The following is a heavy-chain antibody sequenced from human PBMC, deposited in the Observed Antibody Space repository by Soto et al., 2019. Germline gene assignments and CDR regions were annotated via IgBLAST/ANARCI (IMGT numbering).Heavy chain of an antibody. CDR2: IIPIFGTA. J-gene: IGHJ4*02. Sequence: QVQLVQSGAEVKEAGSSVKVSCMASGGTFSSYAISWVRQAPGQGLEWMGGIIPIFGTANYAQKFQGRVTITADESTSTAYMELSSLRSEDTAVYYCARSIGWQWHDYWGQGTLVTVSS. CDR1: GGTFSSYA. V-gene: IGHV1-69*12. CDR3: ARSIGWQWHDY. D-gene: IGHD6-19*01.